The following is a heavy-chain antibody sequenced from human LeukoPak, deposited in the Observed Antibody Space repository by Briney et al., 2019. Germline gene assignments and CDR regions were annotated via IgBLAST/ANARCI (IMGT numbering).Heavy chain of an antibody. CDR3: ARPPRGYCSGGSCFDY. V-gene: IGHV1-2*02. CDR2: INPNSGDT. D-gene: IGHD2-15*01. CDR1: GYTFTGYY. J-gene: IGHJ4*02. Sequence: GASVKVSCKASGYTFTGYYIHWVRQAPGQGLEWMGWINPNSGDTNYAQKFQGRVTMTRDTSINTAYMELSSLRSDDTAMYHCARPPRGYCSGGSCFDYWGQGTPVTVSS.